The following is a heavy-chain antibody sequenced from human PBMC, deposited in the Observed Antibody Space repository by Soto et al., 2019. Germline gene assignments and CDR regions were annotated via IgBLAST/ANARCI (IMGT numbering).Heavy chain of an antibody. CDR1: GFSFSSYA. CDR3: ARDVETTKANYYYYGMDV. Sequence: QEQLVESGGGVVQPGRSLRLSCAASGFSFSSYAMHWVRQAPGKGLEWVALTWHDGSTTSYADSVKGRFTISRDNSKNTHYLQMNNLRAEDTAVYYCARDVETTKANYYYYGMDVWGRGTPVTVSS. D-gene: IGHD5-18*01. J-gene: IGHJ6*02. CDR2: TWHDGSTT. V-gene: IGHV3-33*01.